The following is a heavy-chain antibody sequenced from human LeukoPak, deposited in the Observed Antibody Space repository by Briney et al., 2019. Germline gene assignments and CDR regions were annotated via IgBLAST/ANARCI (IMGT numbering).Heavy chain of an antibody. CDR3: ARDWRPRGFGELGDY. J-gene: IGHJ4*02. Sequence: PGGSLRLSCAASGFTFSNAWMNWVRQAPGKGLEWVAVIWYDGSNKYYADSVKGRFTISRDNSKNTLYLQMNSLRAEDTAVYYCARDWRPRGFGELGDYWGQGTLVTVSS. V-gene: IGHV3-33*08. D-gene: IGHD3-10*01. CDR1: GFTFSNAW. CDR2: IWYDGSNK.